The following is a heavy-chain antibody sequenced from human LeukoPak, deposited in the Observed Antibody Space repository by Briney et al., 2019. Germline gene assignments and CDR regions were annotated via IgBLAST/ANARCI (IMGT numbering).Heavy chain of an antibody. CDR1: GGSIRSSYYY. CDR3: ARDTTGSFDY. Sequence: PSETLSLTCTVSGGSIRSSYYYWGWIRQPPGKGLEWIGSIYDSGSTYYNPSLKSRVTISVDTSKNQFSLKLNSVTAADTAVYYCARDTTGSFDYWGQGTLVTVSS. V-gene: IGHV4-39*02. D-gene: IGHD1-1*01. J-gene: IGHJ4*02. CDR2: IYDSGST.